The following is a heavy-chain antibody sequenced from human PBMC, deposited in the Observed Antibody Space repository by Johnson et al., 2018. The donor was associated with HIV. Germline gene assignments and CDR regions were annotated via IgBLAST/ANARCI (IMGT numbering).Heavy chain of an antibody. J-gene: IGHJ3*02. Sequence: VQLVESGGGLVKPGGSLRLSCAASGFTFDDYGMSWVRQAPGKGLEWVSGINWNGGSTSYADSVKGRFTISRDNAKNSLYLQMNSLRAEDTALYYCARDLDSSSSEDAFDIWGQGTMVTVSS. CDR3: ARDLDSSSSEDAFDI. D-gene: IGHD6-6*01. V-gene: IGHV3-20*04. CDR2: INWNGGST. CDR1: GFTFDDYG.